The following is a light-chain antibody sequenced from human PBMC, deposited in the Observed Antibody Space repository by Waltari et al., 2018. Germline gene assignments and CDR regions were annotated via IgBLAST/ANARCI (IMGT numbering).Light chain of an antibody. J-gene: IGKJ4*01. CDR2: GTS. V-gene: IGKV3-20*01. CDR1: QSVTSIS. Sequence: EIVLTQSPGTLSLSPGERATLSCRASQSVTSISLTWYQQKFGQAPRLLIYGTSSRATGIPDRFSGSGSGTDFTLTISRLEPEDFAVYYCQKYDGEVVTFGGGTKVEI. CDR3: QKYDGEVVT.